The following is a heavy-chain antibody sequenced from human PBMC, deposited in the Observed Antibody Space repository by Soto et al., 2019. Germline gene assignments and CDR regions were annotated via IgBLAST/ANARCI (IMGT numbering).Heavy chain of an antibody. J-gene: IGHJ5*02. D-gene: IGHD3-3*01. Sequence: QVQLVQSGAEEKKPGASVKVSCKASGYTFTSYAMHWVRQAPGQRLEWMGWINAGNGNTKYSQKFQGRVTITRDTSASTAYMALSSLRSEDTAVYYCARDPESVMYYDFWSGYWFDPWGQGTLVTVSS. V-gene: IGHV1-3*05. CDR2: INAGNGNT. CDR1: GYTFTSYA. CDR3: ARDPESVMYYDFWSGYWFDP.